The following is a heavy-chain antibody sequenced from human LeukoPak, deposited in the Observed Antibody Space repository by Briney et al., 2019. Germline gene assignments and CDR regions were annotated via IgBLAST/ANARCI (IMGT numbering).Heavy chain of an antibody. Sequence: GGSLRLSCAASGFTFTSYTFHWVRQAPGKGLEWVSVISHDGSNTYNADSVKGRFTFSRDNPKNTLYLQMNSLRAEDTAVYYCARDVDYGGRLDNWGQGTLVTVSS. J-gene: IGHJ4*02. CDR1: GFTFTSYT. D-gene: IGHD4-23*01. CDR3: ARDVDYGGRLDN. CDR2: ISHDGSNT. V-gene: IGHV3-30-3*01.